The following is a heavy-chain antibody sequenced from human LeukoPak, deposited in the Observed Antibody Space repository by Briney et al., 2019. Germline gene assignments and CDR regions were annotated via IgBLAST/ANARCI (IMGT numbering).Heavy chain of an antibody. Sequence: PGGSLRLSCAASGFTFSNYWMHWVRQAPGKGLVWVSRINSDGSSTNYADSAKGRFTISRDNAKNTLYLQMNSLRDEDTAVFYCARGSHDFDYWGQGTLVTVSS. V-gene: IGHV3-74*01. J-gene: IGHJ4*02. CDR3: ARGSHDFDY. CDR2: INSDGSST. CDR1: GFTFSNYW.